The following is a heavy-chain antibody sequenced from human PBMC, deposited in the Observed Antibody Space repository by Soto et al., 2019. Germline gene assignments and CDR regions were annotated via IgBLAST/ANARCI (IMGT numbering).Heavy chain of an antibody. CDR3: GPSYYGSANNTAS. V-gene: IGHV3-21*01. CDR2: ISGSSSYI. Sequence: EVQLVESGGGLVKPGGSLRLSCAASGFTFSTYNMNWVRQAPGKGLEWVSSISGSSSYIYYADSVKGRFTISRDNAKNSLYLQMNSLRAEDTAVYYCGPSYYGSANNTASWGQGTLVTVSS. D-gene: IGHD3-10*01. CDR1: GFTFSTYN. J-gene: IGHJ5*02.